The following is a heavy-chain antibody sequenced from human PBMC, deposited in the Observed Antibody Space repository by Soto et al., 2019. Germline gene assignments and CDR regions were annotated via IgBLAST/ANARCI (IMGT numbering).Heavy chain of an antibody. V-gene: IGHV1-69*13. J-gene: IGHJ6*02. CDR3: ARTSGRDGYNYETYYYYYGMDV. Sequence: SVKVSCKASGGTFSSYAISWVRQAPGQGLEWMGGIIPIFGTANYAQKFQGRVTITADESTSTAYMELSSLRSEDTAVYYCARTSGRDGYNYETYYYYYGMDVWGQGTTVTV. CDR2: IIPIFGTA. CDR1: GGTFSSYA. D-gene: IGHD5-12*01.